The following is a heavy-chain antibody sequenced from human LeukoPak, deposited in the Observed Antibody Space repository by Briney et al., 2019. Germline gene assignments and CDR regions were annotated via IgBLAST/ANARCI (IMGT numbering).Heavy chain of an antibody. V-gene: IGHV4-39*01. D-gene: IGHD5/OR15-5a*01. CDR1: GCSISSNRKH. J-gene: IGHJ4*02. CDR2: VSYAGST. CDR3: AGQCLSFFDH. Sequence: SETLSLTFTVSGCSISSNRKHWAGTRQPPGRGLEWIGSVSYAGSTYYSPSRESRVTISVDTSKNQFSLKLSSVTAAVTAVDYCAGQCLSFFDHGGQGTLVTVSS.